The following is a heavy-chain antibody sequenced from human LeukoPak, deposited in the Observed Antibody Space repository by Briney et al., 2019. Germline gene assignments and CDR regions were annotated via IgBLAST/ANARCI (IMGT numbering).Heavy chain of an antibody. Sequence: SQTLSLTCAVSVGSISRYYWSWIRGPPGQGLGWIGYIYYSGSTNYNPSLKSRVTISVDTSKNQFSLKLSSVTAADTAVYYCTRDKDYGSGLFGYWGQGTLVTVSS. CDR3: TRDKDYGSGLFGY. D-gene: IGHD3-10*01. J-gene: IGHJ4*02. CDR2: IYYSGST. CDR1: VGSISRYY. V-gene: IGHV4-59*01.